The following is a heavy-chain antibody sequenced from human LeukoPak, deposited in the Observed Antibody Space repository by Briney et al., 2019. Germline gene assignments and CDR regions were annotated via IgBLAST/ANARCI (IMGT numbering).Heavy chain of an antibody. J-gene: IGHJ4*02. CDR1: GFTFSSYS. D-gene: IGHD6-13*01. CDR2: ISSSSSTI. V-gene: IGHV3-48*01. CDR3: ARDESIAAAGPYYFDY. Sequence: PGGSLRLSCAASGFTFSSYSMNWVRQAPGKGLEWVSHISSSSSTIYYADSVKGRFTISRDNAKNSLYLQMNSLRAEDTAVYYCARDESIAAAGPYYFDYWGQGTLVTVSS.